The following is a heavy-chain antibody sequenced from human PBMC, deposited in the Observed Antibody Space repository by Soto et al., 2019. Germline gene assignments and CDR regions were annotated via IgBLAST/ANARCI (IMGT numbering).Heavy chain of an antibody. CDR2: INAGNGNT. V-gene: IGHV1-3*01. D-gene: IGHD3-9*01. J-gene: IGHJ4*02. CDR1: GYTFTSYA. Sequence: ASVKVSCKASGYTFTSYAMHWVRQAPGQRLEWMGWINAGNGNTKYSQKFQGRVTITRDTSASTAYMELSSLRSEDTAVYYCARGRYFDWLLQPIDYWGQGTLVTVSS. CDR3: ARGRYFDWLLQPIDY.